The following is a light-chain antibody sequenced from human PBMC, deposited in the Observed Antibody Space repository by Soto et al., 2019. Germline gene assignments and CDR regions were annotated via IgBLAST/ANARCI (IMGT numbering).Light chain of an antibody. V-gene: IGLV2-8*01. CDR2: EVN. J-gene: IGLJ1*01. CDR1: SSDVGGYNY. CDR3: SSYAGNYNFFYV. Sequence: QSVLTQPPSASGSPGQSVTISCTGTSSDVGGYNYVSWYQQHPGKAPKLMIYEVNKRPSGVPDRFSGSKSGNTASLTVSGLQAEDEAEYYCSSYAGNYNFFYVFGTGNKLTVL.